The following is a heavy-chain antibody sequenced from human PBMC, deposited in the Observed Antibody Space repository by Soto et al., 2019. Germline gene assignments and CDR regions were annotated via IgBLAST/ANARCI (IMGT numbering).Heavy chain of an antibody. D-gene: IGHD3-22*01. CDR2: ISSSGSTI. V-gene: IGHV3-11*01. CDR1: GFTFSDYY. J-gene: IGHJ4*02. CDR3: ARDSLRAPTYYYYSSGYYHQACLDY. Sequence: GSLRLSCAASGFTFSDYYMSWIRQATGKGLERVSYISSSGSTIYYADSVKGRFTISRDNAKNSLYLQMNSLRAEDTAVYYCARDSLRAPTYYYYSSGYYHQACLDYWGQGTLVTVSS.